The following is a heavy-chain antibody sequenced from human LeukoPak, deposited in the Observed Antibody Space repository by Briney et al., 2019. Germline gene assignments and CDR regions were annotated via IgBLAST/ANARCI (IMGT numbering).Heavy chain of an antibody. CDR3: ARDPGSPRGYFDL. D-gene: IGHD2-15*01. V-gene: IGHV4-34*01. Sequence: PSETLSLTCAVYGGSFSGYYWSWIRQPPGKGLEWIGEINHSGSTYYNPSLKSRVTISVDRSKKQFSLKLSSVTAADTAVYYCARDPGSPRGYFDLWGRGTLVTVSS. CDR1: GGSFSGYY. J-gene: IGHJ2*01. CDR2: INHSGST.